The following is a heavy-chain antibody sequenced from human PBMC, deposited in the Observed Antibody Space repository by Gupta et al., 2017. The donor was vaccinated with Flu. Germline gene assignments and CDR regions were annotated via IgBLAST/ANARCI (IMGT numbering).Heavy chain of an antibody. CDR1: GFTFSSSW. D-gene: IGHD4-17*01. J-gene: IGHJ4*02. CDR3: ATVTTGC. V-gene: IGHV3-74*01. CDR2: INPDGRST. Sequence: ASGFTFSSSWLQWVRQAPGKGLVWVSRINPDGRSTTYADSVKGRFTISRDNAKNTLYLKMNSLRAEDTAVYYCATVTTGCWGQGTLVTVSS.